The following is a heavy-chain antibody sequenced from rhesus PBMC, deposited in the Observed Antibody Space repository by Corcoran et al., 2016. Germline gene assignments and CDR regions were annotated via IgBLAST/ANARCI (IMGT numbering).Heavy chain of an antibody. CDR3: ARRARYEDFDY. CDR1: GYSFTSSW. CDR2: IYGGRVST. Sequence: VQLVQSGAEVKRPGESLRISCKTSGYSFTSSWISWIRQSPGKGVEWSGYIYGGRVSTSYNPSLKSRVTISTDTSKNQFSLKLSSVTAADTAVYYCARRARYEDFDYWGQGVLVTVSS. J-gene: IGHJ4*01. D-gene: IGHD5-24*01. V-gene: IGHV4-93*02.